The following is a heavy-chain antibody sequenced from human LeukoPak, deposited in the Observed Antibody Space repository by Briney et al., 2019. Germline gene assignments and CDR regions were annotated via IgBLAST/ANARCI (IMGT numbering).Heavy chain of an antibody. CDR1: GYSISSTYY. CDR2: IYYSGST. V-gene: IGHV4-61*01. CDR3: ARGRSSMVRGYYYYYMDV. Sequence: SETLSLTCTVSGYSISSTYYWSWIRQPPGKGLEWIGYIYYSGSTNYNPSLKSRVTISVDTSKNQFSLKLSSVTAADTAVYYCARGRSSMVRGYYYYYMDVWGKGTTVTISS. J-gene: IGHJ6*03. D-gene: IGHD3-10*01.